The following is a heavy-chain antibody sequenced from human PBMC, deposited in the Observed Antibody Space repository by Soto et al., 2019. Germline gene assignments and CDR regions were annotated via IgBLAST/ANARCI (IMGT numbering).Heavy chain of an antibody. V-gene: IGHV1-46*01. J-gene: IGHJ6*04. D-gene: IGHD2-21*01. CDR3: ARYMGAYGCGDSYSGMDD. CDR1: GYTFTIYY. CDR2: IKPSGGST. Sequence: ASVKVSCKTSGYTFTIYYIHWVRQAPGQGLEWMGIIKPSGGSTSYTQKFQGRVTMTRDTSTSTVYMELSSLRSEDTAVYYCARYMGAYGCGDSYSGMDDWGKGTMVAGSS.